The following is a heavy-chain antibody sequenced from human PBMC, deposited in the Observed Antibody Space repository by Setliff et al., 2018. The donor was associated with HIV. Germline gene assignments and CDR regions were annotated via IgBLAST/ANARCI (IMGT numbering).Heavy chain of an antibody. CDR1: GGSISSGSYH. CDR3: ARGGRGGGEPYYNFWSGYHDTFDI. V-gene: IGHV4-61*09. J-gene: IGHJ3*02. D-gene: IGHD3-3*01. CDR2: IYTSGST. Sequence: PSETLSLTCTVSGGSISSGSYHWNWIRQPAGKGLEWIGHIYTSGSTKYNPSLKSRVTISVDTSKTQFSLRLSSVTAADTAVYYCARGGRGGGEPYYNFWSGYHDTFDIRGQGTMVTVS.